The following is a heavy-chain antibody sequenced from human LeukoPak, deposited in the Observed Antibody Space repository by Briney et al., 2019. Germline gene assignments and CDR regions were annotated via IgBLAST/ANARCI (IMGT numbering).Heavy chain of an antibody. Sequence: GGSLRLSCAASGFTFSSYAMHWVRQAPGKGLEWVAVISYDGSNKYYADSVKGRFTISRDNSKNTLYLQMNSQRAEDTAVYYCARDFGYYYGSGSYYLYWGQGTLVTVSS. CDR3: ARDFGYYYGSGSYYLY. CDR2: ISYDGSNK. V-gene: IGHV3-30*04. D-gene: IGHD3-10*01. J-gene: IGHJ4*02. CDR1: GFTFSSYA.